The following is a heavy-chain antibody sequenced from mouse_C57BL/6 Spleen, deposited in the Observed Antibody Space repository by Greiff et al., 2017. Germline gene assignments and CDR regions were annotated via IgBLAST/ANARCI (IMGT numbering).Heavy chain of an antibody. V-gene: IGHV1-82*01. Sequence: VQLQQSGPELVKPGASVKISCKASGYAFSSSWMNWVKQRPGKGLEWIGRIYPGDGDTNYNGKFKGKATLTADKSSSTAYMQLSSLTSEDSAVYFCARPYEGFAYWGQGTLVTVSA. CDR1: GYAFSSSW. CDR3: ARPYEGFAY. D-gene: IGHD2-3*01. J-gene: IGHJ3*01. CDR2: IYPGDGDT.